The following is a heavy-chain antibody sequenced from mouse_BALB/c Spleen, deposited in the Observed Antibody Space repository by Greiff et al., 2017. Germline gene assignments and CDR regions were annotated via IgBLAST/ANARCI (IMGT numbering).Heavy chain of an antibody. V-gene: IGHV5-17*02. D-gene: IGHD1-1*01. Sequence: EVKLMESGGGLVQPGGSRKLSCAASGFTFSSFGMHWVRQAPEKGLEWVAYISSGSSTIYYADTVKGRFTISRDNPKNTLFLQMTSLRSEDTAMYYCARDYGSRGAMDYWGQGTSVTVSS. J-gene: IGHJ4*01. CDR2: ISSGSSTI. CDR3: ARDYGSRGAMDY. CDR1: GFTFSSFG.